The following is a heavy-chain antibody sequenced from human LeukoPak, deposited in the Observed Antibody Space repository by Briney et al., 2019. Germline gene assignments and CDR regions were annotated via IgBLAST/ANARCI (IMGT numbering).Heavy chain of an antibody. CDR2: ISYDGSNK. CDR3: ARDPLRFLEWLTLRNYYYYGMDV. D-gene: IGHD3-3*01. V-gene: IGHV3-30-3*01. J-gene: IGHJ6*02. CDR1: GFTFSSYA. Sequence: GRSLRLSCAASGFTFSSYAMHWVRQAPGKGLEWVAVISYDGSNKYYADSMKGRFTISRDNSKNTLYLQMNSLRAEDTAVYYCARDPLRFLEWLTLRNYYYYGMDVWGQGTTVTVSS.